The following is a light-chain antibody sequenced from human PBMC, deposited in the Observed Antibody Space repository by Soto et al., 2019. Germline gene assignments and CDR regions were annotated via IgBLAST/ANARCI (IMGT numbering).Light chain of an antibody. CDR2: DAP. Sequence: DIQMTQSPSTLSASVGDRVTITCRASQSVSSWLAWYQQKPGKAPKLLIYDAPYLERGVPSRFSGSGSGTEFTLTISSLQPDDLATYYCQQYNSFWTFGQGTKVEI. J-gene: IGKJ1*01. CDR1: QSVSSW. V-gene: IGKV1-5*01. CDR3: QQYNSFWT.